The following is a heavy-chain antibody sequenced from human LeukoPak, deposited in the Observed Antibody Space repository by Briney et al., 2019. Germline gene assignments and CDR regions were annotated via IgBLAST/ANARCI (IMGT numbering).Heavy chain of an antibody. CDR3: ARGNDGSGSPSYYFYYMDV. Sequence: VASVTVSCKASGGTFSSYTISWVRQAPGQGLEWMGGIIPIFGTANYAQKFQGRVTITADESTSTAYMGLSSLRSEDTAVYYCARGNDGSGSPSYYFYYMDVWGKGTTVTISS. CDR2: IIPIFGTA. V-gene: IGHV1-69*13. J-gene: IGHJ6*03. D-gene: IGHD3-10*01. CDR1: GGTFSSYT.